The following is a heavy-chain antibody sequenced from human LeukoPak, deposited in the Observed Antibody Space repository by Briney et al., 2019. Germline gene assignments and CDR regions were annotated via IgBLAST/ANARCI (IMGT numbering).Heavy chain of an antibody. CDR1: VHSLTNSW. D-gene: IGHD2-8*01. J-gene: IGHJ5*02. Sequence: GESLKISCKGSVHSLTNSWIAWVRQKPGKGLEWMGIIYPDDSDTRYSPSFEGQVTISADKSISAAYLQWSSLRASDTAMYYCARSAGDCSKGVCYSYNWFDPWGQGTLVTVSS. V-gene: IGHV5-51*01. CDR3: ARSAGDCSKGVCYSYNWFDP. CDR2: IYPDDSDT.